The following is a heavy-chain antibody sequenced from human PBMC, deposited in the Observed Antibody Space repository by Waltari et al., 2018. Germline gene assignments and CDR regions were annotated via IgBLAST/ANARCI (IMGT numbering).Heavy chain of an antibody. CDR2: KRYDGSDK. V-gene: IGHV3-30*02. CDR1: GFILSNNG. CDR3: AKDLGVLRYFDWNQRFDY. Sequence: QVQLVESGGGVVQPGGCLRLSCAASGFILSNNGMHWVRQAPGKGLEWVAFKRYDGSDKYYVDSVKVRFTISRANSKNTLYLQMNSLRAEDTAVYYFAKDLGVLRYFDWNQRFDYWGQGTLVTVSS. D-gene: IGHD3-9*01. J-gene: IGHJ4*02.